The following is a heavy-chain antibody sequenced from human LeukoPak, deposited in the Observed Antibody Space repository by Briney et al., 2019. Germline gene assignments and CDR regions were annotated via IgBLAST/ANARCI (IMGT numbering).Heavy chain of an antibody. V-gene: IGHV4-59*12. CDR3: AREEGYSYGLGYYYMDV. CDR1: GGSIGSYY. Sequence: SETLPLTCTVSGGSIGSYYWSWIRQPAGKGLEWIGYIYHSGSTKYNPSLKSRVTISVDTSKNQFSLKLSSVTAADTAVYYCAREEGYSYGLGYYYMDVWGKGTTVTVSS. D-gene: IGHD5-18*01. J-gene: IGHJ6*03. CDR2: IYHSGST.